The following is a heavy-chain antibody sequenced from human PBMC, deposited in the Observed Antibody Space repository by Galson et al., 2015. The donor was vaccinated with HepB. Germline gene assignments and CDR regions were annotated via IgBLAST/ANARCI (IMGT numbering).Heavy chain of an antibody. J-gene: IGHJ4*02. D-gene: IGHD5-18*01. Sequence: SVKVSCKASGGTFTSYGISWVRQAPGQGLEWMGWISAYNGNTNYAQKLQGRVTMTTDTSTSTAYMELRSLRSDDTAVYYCARVPDTAMVTGIDYWGQGTLVTVSS. CDR1: GGTFTSYG. V-gene: IGHV1-18*01. CDR3: ARVPDTAMVTGIDY. CDR2: ISAYNGNT.